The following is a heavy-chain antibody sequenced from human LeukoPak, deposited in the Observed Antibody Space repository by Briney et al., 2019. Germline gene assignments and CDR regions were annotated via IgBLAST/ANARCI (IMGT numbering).Heavy chain of an antibody. CDR2: IRSTANGYAT. J-gene: IGHJ4*02. Sequence: GGSLRLSCAASGFTFSGSALHWVRQASGKGLEWVGRIRSTANGYATAYAASVKGRFTISRDDSKNTAYLQMNSLKTEDTAVYYCTVNYCSGGSCYMLWGQGTLVTVSS. V-gene: IGHV3-73*01. D-gene: IGHD2-15*01. CDR1: GFTFSGSA. CDR3: TVNYCSGGSCYML.